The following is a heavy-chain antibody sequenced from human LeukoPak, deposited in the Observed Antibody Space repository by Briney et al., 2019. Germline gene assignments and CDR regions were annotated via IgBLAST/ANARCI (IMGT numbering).Heavy chain of an antibody. Sequence: SETLSLTCGVSGVSIDITNYWSWVRQAPGKGLEWIGEISHDRTTNYNPSLRSRVAMSLDRANNQFSLSLTSVTAADTAVYYCTREDRPFCPFAYWGQGVLVTVSS. CDR3: TREDRPFCPFAY. D-gene: IGHD3-22*01. V-gene: IGHV4-4*02. CDR2: ISHDRTT. J-gene: IGHJ4*02. CDR1: GVSIDITNY.